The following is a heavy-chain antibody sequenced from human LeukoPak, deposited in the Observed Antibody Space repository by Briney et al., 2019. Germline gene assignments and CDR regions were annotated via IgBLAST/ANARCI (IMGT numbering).Heavy chain of an antibody. Sequence: RSGGSLRLSCAASGFTFDDYGMSWVRQAPGKGLEWVSGINWNGGSTGYADSVKGRFTISRDNAKKSLYLQMNSLRAEDTAVYYCARAVYCSGGGCFWYFDLWGRGTLVTVSS. CDR3: ARAVYCSGGGCFWYFDL. J-gene: IGHJ2*01. D-gene: IGHD2-15*01. CDR1: GFTFDDYG. CDR2: INWNGGST. V-gene: IGHV3-20*04.